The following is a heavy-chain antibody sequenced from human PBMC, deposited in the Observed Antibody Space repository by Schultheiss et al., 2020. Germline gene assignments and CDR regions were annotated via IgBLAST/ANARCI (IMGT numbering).Heavy chain of an antibody. CDR2: IYYSGST. V-gene: IGHV4-59*08. D-gene: IGHD3-10*01. CDR3: ARLGYGSGSYGWFDP. J-gene: IGHJ5*02. CDR1: GGSISSYY. Sequence: SETLSLTCTVSGGSISSYYWSWIRQPPGKGLEWIGYIYYSGSTNYNPSLKSRVTISVDTSKNQFSLKLSSVTAADTAVYYCARLGYGSGSYGWFDPWGQGTLVTGSS.